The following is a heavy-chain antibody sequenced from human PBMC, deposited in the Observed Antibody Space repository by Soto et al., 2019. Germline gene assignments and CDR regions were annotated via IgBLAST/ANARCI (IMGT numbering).Heavy chain of an antibody. J-gene: IGHJ5*02. D-gene: IGHD3-3*01. V-gene: IGHV4-34*01. CDR2: INHSGST. CDR1: GGSFSGYY. Sequence: SETLSLTCAVYGGSFSGYYWSWIRQPPGKGLEWIGEINHSGSTNYNPSLKSRVTISVDTSKNQFSLKLSSVTAADTAVYYCARDDFWSGYYRFDPWGQGTLVTVSS. CDR3: ARDDFWSGYYRFDP.